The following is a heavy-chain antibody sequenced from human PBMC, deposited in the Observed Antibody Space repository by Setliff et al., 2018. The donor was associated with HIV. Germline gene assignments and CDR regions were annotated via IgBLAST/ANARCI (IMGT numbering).Heavy chain of an antibody. D-gene: IGHD3-10*01. CDR3: VKDYVVRGGKWDAFHI. J-gene: IGHJ3*02. CDR1: GFTFSTYW. Sequence: GSLRLSCAASGFTFSTYWMHWVRQAPGKGLVWVSRIKTDGSSTSYADSVKGRFTISRDNAKNSLYLQMNSLRLEDTALYHCVKDYVVRGGKWDAFHIWGQGTVVTVSS. CDR2: IKTDGSST. V-gene: IGHV3-74*01.